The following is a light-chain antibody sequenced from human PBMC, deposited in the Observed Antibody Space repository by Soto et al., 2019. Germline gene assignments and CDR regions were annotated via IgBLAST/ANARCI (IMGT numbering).Light chain of an antibody. CDR1: QTISTY. CDR2: AAS. V-gene: IGKV1-39*01. Sequence: DIQMTQSPSALSASVGDRVTITCRASQTISTYLKWYQQKPGKAPKLLIYAASTLQSGVPSRFSGSGSGTDFTITISSLQPEDFATYYCQQSLGIPYTFGQGTRLEIK. J-gene: IGKJ2*01. CDR3: QQSLGIPYT.